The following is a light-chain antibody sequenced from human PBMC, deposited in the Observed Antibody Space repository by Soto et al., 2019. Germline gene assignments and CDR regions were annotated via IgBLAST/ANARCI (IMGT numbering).Light chain of an antibody. Sequence: QSVLTQPPSVSGAPGQRVTISCTGSSSNIGAPYDVHWYQQLPGTGPKLLIYGNGNRPSGVPDRFSGSKSGSSASLAISGVQAEDEGDYYCQSYDSRLSGSVFGAGTKLTVL. CDR2: GNG. J-gene: IGLJ1*01. V-gene: IGLV1-40*01. CDR1: SSNIGAPYD. CDR3: QSYDSRLSGSV.